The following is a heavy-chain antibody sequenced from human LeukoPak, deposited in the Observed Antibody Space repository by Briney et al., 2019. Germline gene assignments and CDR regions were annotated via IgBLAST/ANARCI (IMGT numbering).Heavy chain of an antibody. V-gene: IGHV1-18*01. Sequence: GASVKVSCKASGYTFTSYGISWVRQSPGQGLEWMGWISANNGNTNYAQKLQGRVTMTTDTSTSTAYMELRSLRSDDTAVYYCARDSGTFWSGYYEFDYWGQGTLVTVSS. J-gene: IGHJ4*02. CDR1: GYTFTSYG. CDR3: ARDSGTFWSGYYEFDY. D-gene: IGHD3-3*01. CDR2: ISANNGNT.